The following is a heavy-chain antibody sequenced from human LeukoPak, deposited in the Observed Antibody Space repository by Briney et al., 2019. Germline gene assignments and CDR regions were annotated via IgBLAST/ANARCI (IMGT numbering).Heavy chain of an antibody. D-gene: IGHD6-25*01. CDR3: ARGDPIAAYYFDY. Sequence: GGSLRLSCAASGFTVSSNYMSWVRQAPGKGLEWVSVIYSGGNTYYADSVKGRFTISRDNSKNTLYLQMNSLRAEDTAVYYCARGDPIAAYYFDYWGQGTLVTVSS. CDR1: GFTVSSNY. CDR2: IYSGGNT. J-gene: IGHJ4*02. V-gene: IGHV3-53*01.